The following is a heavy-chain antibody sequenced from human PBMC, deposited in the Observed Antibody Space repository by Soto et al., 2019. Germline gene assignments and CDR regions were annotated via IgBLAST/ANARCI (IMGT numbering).Heavy chain of an antibody. CDR1: GLTVRNNH. J-gene: IGHJ4*02. V-gene: IGHV3-53*01. CDR3: ARGRNLAAAGLFDN. D-gene: IGHD6-13*01. CDR2: IYSDGNT. Sequence: SLRLSCAASGLTVRNNHMSWVRQAPGKGLEWVSVIYSDGNTDYADSVKGRFTISRDNSKNTLYVQMSSLRAADTAVYYCARGRNLAAAGLFDNWGQGTLVTVSS.